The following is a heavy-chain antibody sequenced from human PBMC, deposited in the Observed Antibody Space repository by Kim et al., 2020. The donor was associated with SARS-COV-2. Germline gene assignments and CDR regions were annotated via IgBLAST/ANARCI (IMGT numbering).Heavy chain of an antibody. CDR2: INPNSGGT. J-gene: IGHJ5*02. CDR3: ARGITGGQQLVHSWFDP. D-gene: IGHD6-13*01. CDR1: GYTFTGYS. Sequence: ASVKVSCKASGYTFTGYSMHWVRQAPGQGLEWMGRINPNSGGTNYAQKFQGRVTMTRDTSISTAYMELSRLRSDDTAVYYCARGITGGQQLVHSWFDPWGQGTLVTVSS. V-gene: IGHV1-2*06.